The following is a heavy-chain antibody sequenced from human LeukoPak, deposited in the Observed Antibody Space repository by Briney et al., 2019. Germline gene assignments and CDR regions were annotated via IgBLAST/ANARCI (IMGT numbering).Heavy chain of an antibody. D-gene: IGHD1-26*01. CDR3: ARDLGASGDY. V-gene: IGHV3-30-3*01. CDR2: ISYDGSNK. CDR1: GFTFSSYA. J-gene: IGHJ4*02. Sequence: GGSLRLSCAASGFTFSSYAMHWVRQAPGKGLEWVAVISYDGSNKYYADSVKGRFTISRDNSKNTLYLQMNSLRAEDTAVYYCARDLGASGDYWGQGTLVTVSS.